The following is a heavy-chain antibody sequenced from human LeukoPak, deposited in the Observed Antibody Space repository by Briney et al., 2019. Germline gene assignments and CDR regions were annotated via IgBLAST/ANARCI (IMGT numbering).Heavy chain of an antibody. V-gene: IGHV1-69*04. CDR2: IIPILGIA. J-gene: IGHJ4*02. CDR1: GGTFSSYA. CDR3: TTILSAARLDFDY. D-gene: IGHD6-6*01. Sequence: ASVKVSCKASGGTFSSYAISWVRQAPGQGLEWMGRIIPILGIANYAQKFQGRVTITADKSTSTAYMELSSLKSEDTAVYYCTTILSAARLDFDYWGQGTLVTVSS.